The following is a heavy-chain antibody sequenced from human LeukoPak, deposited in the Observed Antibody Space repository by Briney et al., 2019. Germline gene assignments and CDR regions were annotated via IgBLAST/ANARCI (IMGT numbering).Heavy chain of an antibody. J-gene: IGHJ4*02. CDR3: ARDHVVDGLVFDY. D-gene: IGHD2-15*01. CDR1: GFTISSHW. Sequence: GGSLRLSCAASGFTISSHWMSWVRQAPGKGLEWVANINQGGSEKNYVDSVKGRFTISRDNAKNSLYLQMNSLRAEDTAIYYCARDHVVDGLVFDYWGQGTLVTVSS. CDR2: INQGGSEK. V-gene: IGHV3-7*01.